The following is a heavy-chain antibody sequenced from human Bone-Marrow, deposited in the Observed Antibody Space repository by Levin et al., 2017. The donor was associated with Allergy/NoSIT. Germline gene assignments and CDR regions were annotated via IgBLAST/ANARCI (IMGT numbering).Heavy chain of an antibody. Sequence: PGGSLRLSCAASGFTFSDHYMDWVRQAPGKGLEWVGRTRDKAHSYTTEYAASVKGRFTISRDDSKNSLYLQMNSLQTEDTAVYYCVRIEAAGTPGAFYFDYWGQGTLVTVSS. J-gene: IGHJ4*02. CDR1: GFTFSDHY. CDR3: VRIEAAGTPGAFYFDY. D-gene: IGHD6-13*01. CDR2: TRDKAHSYTT. V-gene: IGHV3-72*01.